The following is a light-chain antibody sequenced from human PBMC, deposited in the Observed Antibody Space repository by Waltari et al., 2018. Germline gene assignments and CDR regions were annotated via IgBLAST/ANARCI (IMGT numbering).Light chain of an antibody. V-gene: IGKV1-39*01. J-gene: IGKJ2*01. CDR3: QQSYSTPPYT. CDR2: AAS. Sequence: DIQMTQSPSSLSASVGDRVTITCRANQSISGYLTWYQQKPGKAPKLLIYAASHLQSGVPSRFSGIGSAPDFTLTISSLQPEDFSTYYCQQSYSTPPYTFGQGTSLAIK. CDR1: QSISGY.